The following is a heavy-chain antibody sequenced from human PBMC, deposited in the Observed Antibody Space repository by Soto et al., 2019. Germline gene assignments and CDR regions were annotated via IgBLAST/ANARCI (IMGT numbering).Heavy chain of an antibody. CDR2: ISSSSSYI. CDR1: GFTFSSYS. V-gene: IGHV3-21*01. J-gene: IGHJ5*02. CDR3: ARDTPRGANRGFDP. D-gene: IGHD2-15*01. Sequence: GALRLSCAASGFTFSSYSMNWVRQAPGKGLEWVSSISSSSSYIYYADSVKGRFTISRDNAKNSLYLQMNSLRAEDTAVYYCARDTPRGANRGFDPWGQGTLVTVSS.